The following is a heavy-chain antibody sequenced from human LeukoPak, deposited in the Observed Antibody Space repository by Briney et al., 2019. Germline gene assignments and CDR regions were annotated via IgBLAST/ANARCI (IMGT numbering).Heavy chain of an antibody. CDR2: TNHSGST. V-gene: IGHV4-34*01. D-gene: IGHD6-19*01. CDR3: ARQRAYYSSGWYKLYYYMDV. Sequence: SETLSLTCTVSGGSISSYYWSWIRQPPGKGLEWIGETNHSGSTNYNPSLKSRVTISVDTSKNQFSLKLSSVTAADTAVYYCARQRAYYSSGWYKLYYYMDVWGKGTTVTISS. J-gene: IGHJ6*03. CDR1: GGSISSYY.